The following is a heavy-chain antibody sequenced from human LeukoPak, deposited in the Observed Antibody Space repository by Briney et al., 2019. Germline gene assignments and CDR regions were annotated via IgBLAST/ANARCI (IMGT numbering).Heavy chain of an antibody. CDR3: ARVEGLGYCSSTSCDEDY. V-gene: IGHV1-2*02. CDR2: INPNSGGT. J-gene: IGHJ4*02. CDR1: GYTFTGYY. Sequence: ASVKVSCKASGYTFTGYYIHWVRQAPGQGLEWMGWINPNSGGTNYAQKFQGRVTMTRDTSISTAYMELSRLRSDDTAVYYCARVEGLGYCSSTSCDEDYWGQGTLVTVSS. D-gene: IGHD2-2*01.